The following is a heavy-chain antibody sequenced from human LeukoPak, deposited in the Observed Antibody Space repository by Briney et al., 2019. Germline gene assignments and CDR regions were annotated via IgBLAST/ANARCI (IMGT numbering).Heavy chain of an antibody. J-gene: IGHJ3*01. Sequence: GGSLRLSCAASGFIFDDYPMHWVRLAPGKGLEWVSLIGASGESTYYADSVKGRFTISRDNSKNTLSLQMNSLRVEDTAMYFCAKDIQLSTWGLGTMVTVSS. CDR1: GFIFDDYP. CDR2: IGASGEST. D-gene: IGHD5-24*01. V-gene: IGHV3-23*01. CDR3: AKDIQLST.